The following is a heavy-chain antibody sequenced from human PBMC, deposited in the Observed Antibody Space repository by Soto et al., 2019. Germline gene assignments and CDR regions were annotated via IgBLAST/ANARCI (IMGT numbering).Heavy chain of an antibody. CDR1: GFTFSGSA. D-gene: IGHD4-17*01. Sequence: EVQLAESGGGLVQPGESLKLSCAVSGFTFSGSAMHWVRQASGKGLEWVGRIRSKANNYATAYAASVKGRFTISRDDSKNTAYLQRNSLKREDTAVYYCTRGYGDYVRDYWGQGTLVTVSS. V-gene: IGHV3-73*01. J-gene: IGHJ4*02. CDR3: TRGYGDYVRDY. CDR2: IRSKANNYAT.